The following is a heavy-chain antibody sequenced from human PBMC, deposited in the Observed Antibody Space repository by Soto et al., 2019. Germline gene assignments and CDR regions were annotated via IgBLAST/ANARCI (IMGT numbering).Heavy chain of an antibody. D-gene: IGHD3-16*01. J-gene: IGHJ5*02. CDR3: ATKRYDYIWGSGDWFDP. CDR1: GYTFTSYD. CDR2: MNPNSGNT. Sequence: ASVKVSCKASGYTFTSYDINWVRQATGQGLEWMGWMNPNSGNTGYAQKFQGRVTMTRNTSISTAYMELSSLRSEDTAVYYCATKRYDYIWGSGDWFDPWGQGTLVTVSS. V-gene: IGHV1-8*01.